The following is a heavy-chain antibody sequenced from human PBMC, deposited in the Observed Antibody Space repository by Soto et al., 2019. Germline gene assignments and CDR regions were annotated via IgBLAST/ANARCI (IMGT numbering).Heavy chain of an antibody. CDR2: IYTSGST. V-gene: IGHV4-4*07. CDR1: GGSISSYY. D-gene: IGHD4-4*01. Sequence: QVQLQESGPGLVKPSETLSLTCTVSGGSISSYYWSWIRQPAGKGLEWIGRIYTSGSTNYNPSLKRRVTMSVDTSKDQSSRKLSSVTAADTAVYYCARDEGNYVGGNWFDPWGQGTLVTVSS. J-gene: IGHJ5*02. CDR3: ARDEGNYVGGNWFDP.